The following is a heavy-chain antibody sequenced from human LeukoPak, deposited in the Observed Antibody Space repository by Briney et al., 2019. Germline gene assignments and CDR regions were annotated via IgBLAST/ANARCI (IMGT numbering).Heavy chain of an antibody. CDR2: ITWKSDIV. Sequence: GGSLRLSCAASGFTFDDYAMHWVRQAPGKGLEWVSGITWKSDIVGYGDSVRGRFSISRDNAKNSLYLQMNSLRAEDTAVYYCAELGITMIGGVWGKGTTVTISS. CDR3: AELGITMIGGV. CDR1: GFTFDDYA. V-gene: IGHV3-9*01. D-gene: IGHD3-10*02. J-gene: IGHJ6*04.